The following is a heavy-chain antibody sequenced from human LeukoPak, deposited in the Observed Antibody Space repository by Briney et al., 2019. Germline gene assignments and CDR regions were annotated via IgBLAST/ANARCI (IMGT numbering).Heavy chain of an antibody. Sequence: PSETLSLTCSVSAGSIDNSSYYWGWIRQPPGKGLEWIGTIYYSGSTFYNPSLKSRVTVSVDTSKKQFYLRLTSVTAPDTAVYYCARGGVGADNWGQGTLVTVSS. V-gene: IGHV4-39*01. CDR1: AGSIDNSSYY. D-gene: IGHD1-26*01. J-gene: IGHJ4*02. CDR3: ARGGVGADN. CDR2: IYYSGST.